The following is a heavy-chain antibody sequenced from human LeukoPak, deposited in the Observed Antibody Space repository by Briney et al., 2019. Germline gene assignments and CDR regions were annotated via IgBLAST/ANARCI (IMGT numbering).Heavy chain of an antibody. CDR3: ARDRDGYNQGDDYNYYTDV. J-gene: IGHJ6*03. D-gene: IGHD5-24*01. CDR1: GGSISSYY. V-gene: IGHV4-59*01. Sequence: SETLSLTCTVSGGSISSYYWSWIRQPPGKGLEWIGYIYYSGSTNYNPSLKSRVTISVDTSKNQFSLKLSSVTSADTAVDSCARDRDGYNQGDDYNYYTDVWGKATTVTVYS. CDR2: IYYSGST.